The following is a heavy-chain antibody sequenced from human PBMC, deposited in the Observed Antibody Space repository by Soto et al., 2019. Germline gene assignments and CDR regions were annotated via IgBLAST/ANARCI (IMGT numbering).Heavy chain of an antibody. CDR1: GGSISSYY. V-gene: IGHV4-59*01. D-gene: IGHD2-15*01. J-gene: IGHJ6*02. Sequence: SETLSLTCTVSGGSISSYYWSWMRQPPGKGLEWIGYIYYSGSTNYNPSLKSRVTISVDTSKNQFSLKLSSVTAADTAVYYCARVLNSGGSLPGGYYYGMDVWGQGTTVTVSS. CDR2: IYYSGST. CDR3: ARVLNSGGSLPGGYYYGMDV.